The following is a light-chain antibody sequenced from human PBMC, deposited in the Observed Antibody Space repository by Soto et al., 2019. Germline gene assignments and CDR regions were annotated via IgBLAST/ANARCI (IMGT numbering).Light chain of an antibody. CDR1: NIGSKS. Sequence: SYELTQPPSVSVAPGQTARITCGGNNIGSKSVHWYQQKPGQAPVLVVYDDSDRPSGIPDRFSGSNSGNTATLTISRVEAGDEADYYCQVWDSSSDHDVFGTGTKVTVL. V-gene: IGLV3-21*02. CDR3: QVWDSSSDHDV. CDR2: DDS. J-gene: IGLJ1*01.